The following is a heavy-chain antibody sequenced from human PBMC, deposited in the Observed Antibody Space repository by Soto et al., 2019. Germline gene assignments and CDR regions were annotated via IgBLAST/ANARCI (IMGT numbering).Heavy chain of an antibody. CDR2: ISGSGGST. J-gene: IGHJ1*01. V-gene: IGHV3-23*01. CDR1: GFTFSSYA. D-gene: IGHD3-16*01. CDR3: AKAPYDYIWGSYPQAEYFQH. Sequence: EVQLLESGGGLVQPGVSLRLSCAASGFTFSSYAMSWVRQAPGKGLEWVSAISGSGGSTYYADSVKGRFTISRDNSKNTLYLQMNSLRAEDTAVYYCAKAPYDYIWGSYPQAEYFQHSGQGTLVTVSS.